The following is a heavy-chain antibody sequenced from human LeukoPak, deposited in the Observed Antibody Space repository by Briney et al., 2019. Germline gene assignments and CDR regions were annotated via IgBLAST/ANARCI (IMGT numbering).Heavy chain of an antibody. D-gene: IGHD3-3*01. CDR1: GGTFSSYA. J-gene: IGHJ4*02. V-gene: IGHV1-69*13. CDR3: ARGASNYDYSAWFDY. CDR2: IIPIFGTA. Sequence: SVKVSCKASGGTFSSYAISWVRQAPGQGLEWMGGIIPIFGTANYAQKFQGRVTITADESTSTAYMELSSLRSEDTAVYYCARGASNYDYSAWFDYWGQGTLVTVSS.